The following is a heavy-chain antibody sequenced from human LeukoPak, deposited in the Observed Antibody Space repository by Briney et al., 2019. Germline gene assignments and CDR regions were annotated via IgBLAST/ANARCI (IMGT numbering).Heavy chain of an antibody. D-gene: IGHD5-18*01. CDR2: ISGSGGRT. J-gene: IGHJ4*02. CDR3: AKSGYSYGSSDY. V-gene: IGHV3-23*01. CDR1: GFTFSSYA. Sequence: PGGSLRLSCAASGFTFSSYAMRWVRQAPGKGLEWVSSISGSGGRTYYADSVKGRFTISRDNSKNTLYLQMNSLRAEDTAVYYCAKSGYSYGSSDYWGQGTLVTVSS.